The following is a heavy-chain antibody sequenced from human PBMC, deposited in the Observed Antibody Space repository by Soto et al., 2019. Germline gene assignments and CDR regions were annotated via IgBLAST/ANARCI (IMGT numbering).Heavy chain of an antibody. CDR2: TYYRSKWYN. CDR3: SICRDMYGSFCAHFDF. CDR1: GDSVSSNSAA. V-gene: IGHV6-1*01. D-gene: IGHD3-10*01. J-gene: IGHJ4*02. Sequence: SQTLSLTCAISGDSVSSNSAAWNWIRQSPSRGLEWLGRTYYRSKWYNDYAVSVKSRITINPDTSKNQISLQLNSVTPEDTAVYYCSICRDMYGSFCAHFDFWGLGMLVTV.